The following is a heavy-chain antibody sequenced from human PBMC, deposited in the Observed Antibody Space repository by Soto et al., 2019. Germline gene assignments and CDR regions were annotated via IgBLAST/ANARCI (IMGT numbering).Heavy chain of an antibody. CDR3: ARWGSGGSFINWFDP. CDR2: IYTSGST. V-gene: IGHV4-4*07. CDR1: GGSISSYY. J-gene: IGHJ5*02. Sequence: SETLSLTCTVSGGSISSYYWSWIRQPAGKGLEWIGRIYTSGSTNYNPSLKSRATMSVDTSKNQFSLKLSSVTAADTAVYYCARWGSGGSFINWFDPWGQGTLVTVSS. D-gene: IGHD2-15*01.